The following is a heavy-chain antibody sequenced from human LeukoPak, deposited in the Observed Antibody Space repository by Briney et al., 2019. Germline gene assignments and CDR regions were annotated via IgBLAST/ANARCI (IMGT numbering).Heavy chain of an antibody. V-gene: IGHV4-34*01. D-gene: IGHD2-15*01. Sequence: SEAMSLTCAVYGGSFSGYYWSWVRQPQGKGLEWIGEITGGGSANYNPSLKSGVTISVDTSKNQFSLKLSSVPAADTAVYYCARGLIEGGTRLDYWGQGTPVTVSS. CDR1: GGSFSGYY. J-gene: IGHJ4*02. CDR2: ITGGGSA. CDR3: ARGLIEGGTRLDY.